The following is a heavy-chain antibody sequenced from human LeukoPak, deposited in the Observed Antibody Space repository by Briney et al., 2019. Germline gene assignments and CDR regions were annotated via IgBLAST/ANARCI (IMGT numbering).Heavy chain of an antibody. J-gene: IGHJ4*02. CDR1: GFTVSSNY. CDR2: IYSDGST. Sequence: PPGSLRLSCAASGFTVSSNYMSWVRQAPGKGLEWVSVIYSDGSTYYADSVKGRFTISRDNSKNTLYLQMNSLRAEDTAVYYCAREREYYFDYWGQGTLHRLSS. V-gene: IGHV3-53*01. CDR3: AREREYYFDY.